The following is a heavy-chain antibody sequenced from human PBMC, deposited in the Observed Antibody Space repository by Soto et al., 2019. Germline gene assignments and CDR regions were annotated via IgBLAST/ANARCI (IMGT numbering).Heavy chain of an antibody. CDR3: AKGKGLTVSSSNY. CDR2: IIGSGAST. Sequence: EVQLLESGGGLVQPGGSLRLSCAASGFTFSSYGMSWVRQAPGMGLEWVSGIIGSGASTYYSDSVKGRFTISRDNSKNTLFLQMNSLRAEDTAVYYCAKGKGLTVSSSNYWGQGTLVTVSS. D-gene: IGHD6-19*01. V-gene: IGHV3-23*01. CDR1: GFTFSSYG. J-gene: IGHJ4*02.